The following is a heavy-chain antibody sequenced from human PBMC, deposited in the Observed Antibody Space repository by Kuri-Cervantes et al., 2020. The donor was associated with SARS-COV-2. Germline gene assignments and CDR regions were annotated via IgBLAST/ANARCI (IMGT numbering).Heavy chain of an antibody. J-gene: IGHJ4*02. CDR3: TTDYCPGNTCYLNY. CDR1: GFSFSTYA. D-gene: IGHD2-21*01. CDR2: ISSESAYI. V-gene: IGHV3-21*03. Sequence: LSLTCAASGFSFSTYAMTWVRQARGKGLEWVPSISSESAYIYYAESVRGRFAISRDNARKSVYLQMNSLRAEDTAMYYCTTDYCPGNTCYLNYWGRGTLVTVSS.